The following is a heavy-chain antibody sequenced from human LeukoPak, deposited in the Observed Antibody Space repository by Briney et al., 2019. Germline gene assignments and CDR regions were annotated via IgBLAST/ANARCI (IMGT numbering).Heavy chain of an antibody. CDR2: IYYSGIT. CDR3: ARHFVRRGANSYFDY. V-gene: IGHV4-39*01. J-gene: IGHJ4*02. Sequence: PSETLSLXCTVSGGSISSSSYYWGWIRQPPGKGLEWIGSIYYSGITYYNPCLKSRVTISVDTSKNQFSLKLSSVTAADTAVYYCARHFVRRGANSYFDYWGQGTLVTVSS. D-gene: IGHD2/OR15-2a*01. CDR1: GGSISSSSYY.